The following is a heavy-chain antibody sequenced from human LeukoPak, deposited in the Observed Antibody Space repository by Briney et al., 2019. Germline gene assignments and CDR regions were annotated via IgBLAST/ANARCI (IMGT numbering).Heavy chain of an antibody. J-gene: IGHJ3*02. D-gene: IGHD1-26*01. CDR3: ARFGLVGATEALDI. Sequence: GGSLRLSCAASGFTFSSYSMNWVRQASGKGLEWVSSISSSSSYIYYADSVKGRFTISRDNAKNSLYLQMNSLRAEDTAVYYCARFGLVGATEALDIWGQGTMVTVSS. CDR1: GFTFSSYS. CDR2: ISSSSSYI. V-gene: IGHV3-21*01.